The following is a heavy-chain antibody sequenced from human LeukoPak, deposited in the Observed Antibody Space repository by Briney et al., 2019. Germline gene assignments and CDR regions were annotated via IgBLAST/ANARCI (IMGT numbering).Heavy chain of an antibody. CDR2: ISYNGYT. Sequence: PAETLSLTCAVSGGSISTYYWSWIRQSPGKGLEWIGYISYNGYTNYNPSLNSRVTMPVDTSTSQSPLRLSSVTASDTAVYYCARHLDYYGSGSYEFWGQGTLVTVSS. D-gene: IGHD3-10*01. J-gene: IGHJ4*02. CDR1: GGSISTYY. CDR3: ARHLDYYGSGSYEF. V-gene: IGHV4-59*08.